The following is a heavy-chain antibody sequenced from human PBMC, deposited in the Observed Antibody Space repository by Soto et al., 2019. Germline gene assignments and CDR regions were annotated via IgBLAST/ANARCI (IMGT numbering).Heavy chain of an antibody. D-gene: IGHD3-22*01. CDR3: ARAKYYYDSSGYYYEVAHFDY. V-gene: IGHV1-69*13. CDR1: GGTFSSYA. CDR2: IIPIFGTA. J-gene: IGHJ4*02. Sequence: SGKVSCKASGGTFSSYAISWVRQAPGQGLEWMGGIIPIFGTANYAQKFQGRVTITADESTSTAYMELSSLRSEDTAVYYCARAKYYYDSSGYYYEVAHFDYWGQGTLVTVSS.